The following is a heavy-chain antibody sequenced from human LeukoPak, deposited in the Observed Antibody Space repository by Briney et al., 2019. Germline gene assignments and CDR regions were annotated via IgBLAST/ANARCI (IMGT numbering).Heavy chain of an antibody. Sequence: ASVRVSCKASGYTFTDFDINWARQAPGQGLEWMGWMNPDSGNTGYLQRFQGRITYTRNTSIATAFMDLTSLRSEDTAVYYCARGPSCRGGSCFLGQTPRQIDYWGQGALVIVSS. CDR2: MNPDSGNT. CDR1: GYTFTDFD. D-gene: IGHD2-15*01. V-gene: IGHV1-8*03. J-gene: IGHJ4*02. CDR3: ARGPSCRGGSCFLGQTPRQIDY.